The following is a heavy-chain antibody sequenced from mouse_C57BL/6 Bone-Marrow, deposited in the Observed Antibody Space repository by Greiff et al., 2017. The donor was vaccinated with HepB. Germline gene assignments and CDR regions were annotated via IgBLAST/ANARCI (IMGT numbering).Heavy chain of an antibody. CDR1: GFSLTSYG. D-gene: IGHD2-4*01. J-gene: IGHJ4*01. V-gene: IGHV2-2*01. CDR2: IWSGGST. CDR3: ARKPNSPYDYDGAMDY. Sequence: VKLMESGPGLVQPSQSLSITCTVSGFSLTSYGVHWVRQSPGKGLEWLGVIWSGGSTDYNAAFISRLSISKDNSKSQVFFKMNSLQADDTAIYYCARKPNSPYDYDGAMDYWGQGTSVTVSS.